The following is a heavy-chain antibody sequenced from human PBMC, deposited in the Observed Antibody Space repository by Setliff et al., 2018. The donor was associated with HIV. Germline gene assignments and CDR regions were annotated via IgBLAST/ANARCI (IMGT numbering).Heavy chain of an antibody. J-gene: IGHJ4*02. CDR1: GFTFSSYT. V-gene: IGHV3-21*03. Sequence: PGGSLRLSCAASGFTFSSYTMNWVRQAPGKGLEWVSSISTSSNYIYYADSVKGRFTISRDNAKNTLYLQMRNLRAEDTAVYYCAKTFIHSFGWGPYWHNTLYVDHWGQGTLVTVSS. CDR3: AKTFIHSFGWGPYWHNTLYVDH. D-gene: IGHD3-10*01. CDR2: ISTSSNYI.